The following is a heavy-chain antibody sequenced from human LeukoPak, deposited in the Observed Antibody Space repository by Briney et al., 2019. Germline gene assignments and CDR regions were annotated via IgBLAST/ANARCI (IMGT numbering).Heavy chain of an antibody. CDR1: GYSFSSYW. D-gene: IGHD4-17*01. Sequence: GESLKISCKGSGYSFSSYWIAWVRQMPGKGLEWMGNIYPGDSDTRYSPSFQGQVTISADKSISTAYLQWSSLKASDTAIYYCARLKDDGSDNWFDPWGQGTLVTVSS. CDR2: IYPGDSDT. J-gene: IGHJ5*02. V-gene: IGHV5-51*01. CDR3: ARLKDDGSDNWFDP.